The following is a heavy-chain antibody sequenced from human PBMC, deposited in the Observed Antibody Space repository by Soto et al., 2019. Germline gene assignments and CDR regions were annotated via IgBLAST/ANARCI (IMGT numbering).Heavy chain of an antibody. CDR1: GYTFTSYG. J-gene: IGHJ5*02. CDR3: ARSEYSRRGNWFEP. Sequence: ASVKVSWKASGYTFTSYGISWVRQAPGQGLEWMGWISAYNGNTNYAQKLQGRVTMTTDTSTSTAYMELRSLRSDDTAVYYCARSEYSRRGNWFEPWGQGTRVTVSS. CDR2: ISAYNGNT. V-gene: IGHV1-18*01. D-gene: IGHD5-12*01.